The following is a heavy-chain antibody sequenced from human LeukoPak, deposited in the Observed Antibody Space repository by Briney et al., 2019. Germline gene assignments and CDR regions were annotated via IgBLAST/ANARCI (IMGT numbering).Heavy chain of an antibody. J-gene: IGHJ4*02. D-gene: IGHD2-2*01. V-gene: IGHV3-21*01. CDR2: ISSSSTYI. CDR3: ARGFSPIAVLAMFAY. Sequence: GGSLRLSCAASGFTFTGYTMNWVRQAPGKGREWVSSISSSSTYIYYAASVKGRFTISRHNAKNSLYLQMNSLRAEDTAVYYCARGFSPIAVLAMFAYWGQGTLVTVSS. CDR1: GFTFTGYT.